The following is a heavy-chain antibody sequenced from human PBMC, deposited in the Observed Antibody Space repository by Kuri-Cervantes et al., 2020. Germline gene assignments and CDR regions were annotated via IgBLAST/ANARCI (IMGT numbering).Heavy chain of an antibody. J-gene: IGHJ5*02. Sequence: GSLRLSCTVSGGSISSSSYYWGWIRQPPGKGLEWIGSIYYSGSTYYNPSLKSRVTISVDRAKNQFSLKLSSVTAADTAVYYCARFYGDYVNWFDPWGQGTLVTVSS. CDR1: GGSISSSSYY. D-gene: IGHD4-17*01. CDR3: ARFYGDYVNWFDP. V-gene: IGHV4-39*07. CDR2: IYYSGST.